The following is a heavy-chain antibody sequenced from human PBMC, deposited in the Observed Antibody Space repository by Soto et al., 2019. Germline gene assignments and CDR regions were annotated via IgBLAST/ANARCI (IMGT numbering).Heavy chain of an antibody. J-gene: IGHJ3*02. D-gene: IGHD3-22*01. V-gene: IGHV4-31*03. Sequence: SETLSLTCTVSGGSISSGGYYWSWIRQHPGKGLEWIGYIYYSGSTYYNPSLKSRVTISVDTSKNQFSLKLSSVTAADTAVYYCARDRRDYYDSSGYYPDAFDIWGQGTMVTVSS. CDR2: IYYSGST. CDR3: ARDRRDYYDSSGYYPDAFDI. CDR1: GGSISSGGYY.